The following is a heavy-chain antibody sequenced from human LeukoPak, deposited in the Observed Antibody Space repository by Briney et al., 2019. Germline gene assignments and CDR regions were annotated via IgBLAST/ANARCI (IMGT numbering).Heavy chain of an antibody. CDR1: GFTFSSYS. J-gene: IGHJ4*02. CDR2: ISSSSSYI. Sequence: GGSLRLSCAASGFTFSSYSMNWVRQAPGKGLEWVSSISSSSSYIYYADSVKGRFTISRGNAKNSLYLQMNSLRAEDTAVYYCARGIPGIAVAGTGDYWGQGTLVTVSS. V-gene: IGHV3-21*01. D-gene: IGHD6-19*01. CDR3: ARGIPGIAVAGTGDY.